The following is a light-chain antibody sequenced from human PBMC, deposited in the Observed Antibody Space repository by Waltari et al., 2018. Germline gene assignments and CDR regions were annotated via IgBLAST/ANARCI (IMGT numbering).Light chain of an antibody. Sequence: QSVLTQPPSASGTPGRRVTISRSGSSSNIGSQYVFWYQQLPGTAPKLLSYRNKQRPSGVPDRFSGSKSGTSASLAISGLRSEDEADYHCAVWDDSLSAWVFGGGTKLTVL. V-gene: IGLV1-47*01. CDR3: AVWDDSLSAWV. CDR2: RNK. J-gene: IGLJ3*02. CDR1: SSNIGSQY.